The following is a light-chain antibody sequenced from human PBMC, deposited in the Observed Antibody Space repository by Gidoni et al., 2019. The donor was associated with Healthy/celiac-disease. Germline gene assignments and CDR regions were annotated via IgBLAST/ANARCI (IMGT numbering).Light chain of an antibody. CDR3: QQYNTWPPWT. CDR2: GAS. Sequence: EIVMTQSPATLSVSPGERATLSCRASQSVSSNLAWYKQKPGQAPRRLIYGASTRATGIPARFSGSGSGTEFTLTISSLQSEDFAVYYCQQYNTWPPWTFGQGTKVEIK. CDR1: QSVSSN. V-gene: IGKV3-15*01. J-gene: IGKJ1*01.